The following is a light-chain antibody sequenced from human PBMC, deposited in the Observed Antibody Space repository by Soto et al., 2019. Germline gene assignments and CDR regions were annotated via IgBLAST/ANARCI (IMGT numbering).Light chain of an antibody. CDR2: GGA. CDR1: QTIGSSY. V-gene: IGKV3-20*01. Sequence: EIVLTQSPGTLSLSPGESATLSCRASQTIGSSYLAWYQQRPGQAPRLLIYGGANRATGIPDRFSATWSETDFTLAISRLEPEDFAVYYCQQYRTPSQTFGQGTKVE. CDR3: QQYRTPSQT. J-gene: IGKJ1*01.